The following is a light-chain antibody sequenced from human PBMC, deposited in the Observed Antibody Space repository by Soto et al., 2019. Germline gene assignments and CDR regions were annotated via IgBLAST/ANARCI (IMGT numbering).Light chain of an antibody. CDR1: QSVSSSY. J-gene: IGKJ1*01. Sequence: ESVFMQARRTLCLSPGERATLSCRASQSVSSSYLAWYQQKPGQAPRLLIYGASTRATGIPARFSGSGSGTEFTLTITSLQSEDFAAYFCQQYNNWPRTFGQGTKVDI. CDR2: GAS. CDR3: QQYNNWPRT. V-gene: IGKV3-15*01.